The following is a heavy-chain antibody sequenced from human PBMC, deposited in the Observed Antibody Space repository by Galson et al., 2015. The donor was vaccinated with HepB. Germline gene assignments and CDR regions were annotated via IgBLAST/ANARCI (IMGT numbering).Heavy chain of an antibody. D-gene: IGHD3-22*01. Sequence: SLRLSCAASGFTFSSYSMNWVRQAPGKGLEWVSSISSSSSYIYYADSVKGRFTISRDNAKNSLYLQMNSLRAEDTAVYYCARDGKYYYDSSGLDYWGQGTLVTVSS. V-gene: IGHV3-21*01. CDR2: ISSSSSYI. J-gene: IGHJ4*02. CDR3: ARDGKYYYDSSGLDY. CDR1: GFTFSSYS.